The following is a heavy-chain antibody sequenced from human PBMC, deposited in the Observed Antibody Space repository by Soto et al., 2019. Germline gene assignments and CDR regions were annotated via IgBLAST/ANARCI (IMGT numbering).Heavy chain of an antibody. CDR2: IYHSGSA. CDR1: SGSISSSNW. D-gene: IGHD6-19*01. J-gene: IGHJ4*02. V-gene: IGHV4-4*02. CDR3: ARKRRSSGWYGGLDY. Sequence: SETLSLTCAVSSGSISSSNWWSWVRQPPGKGLEWIGEIYHSGSANYNPSLKSRVTISVDKSKNQFSLKLSSVTAADTAVYYCARKRRSSGWYGGLDYWGQGTLVTVSS.